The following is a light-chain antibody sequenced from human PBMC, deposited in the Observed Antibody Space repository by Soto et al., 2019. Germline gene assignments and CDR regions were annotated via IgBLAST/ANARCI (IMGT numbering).Light chain of an antibody. Sequence: DIQMTQSPSYVPASVGDRVTITCRASQGITSWLAWYQQKPGKAPKLLIYSASSLQSGVPSRFSGSGSGTYFTLTISRLEPEDFAVYYCQQCGSSPWTFGQGTKVDIK. CDR2: SAS. CDR3: QQCGSSPWT. CDR1: QGITSW. V-gene: IGKV1-12*01. J-gene: IGKJ1*01.